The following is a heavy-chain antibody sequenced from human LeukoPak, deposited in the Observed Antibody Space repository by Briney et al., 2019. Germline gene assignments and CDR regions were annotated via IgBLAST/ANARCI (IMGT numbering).Heavy chain of an antibody. V-gene: IGHV3-23*01. Sequence: PGGSLRLSFAASVFTFRRYAMSGVRQAPGKGLDGVSAISGSGGSTYNADSVKGRFTISRDNSKNTLYLQMNSLRAEDTAVYCCAKGGMRYYFDYWGQGTLVTVSS. CDR2: ISGSGGST. J-gene: IGHJ4*02. D-gene: IGHD3-16*01. CDR3: AKGGMRYYFDY. CDR1: VFTFRRYA.